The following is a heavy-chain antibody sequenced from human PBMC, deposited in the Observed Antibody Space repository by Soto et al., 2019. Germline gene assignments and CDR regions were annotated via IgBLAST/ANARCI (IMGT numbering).Heavy chain of an antibody. CDR2: INHSGST. Sequence: PSETLSLTCAVYGGSFSGYYWSWIRQPPGKGLEWIGEINHSGSTNYNPSLKSRVTISVDTSKNQFSLKLSSVTAADTAVYYCARGPPTYYDFWSGYWNWFDPWGQGTLVTVSS. CDR3: ARGPPTYYDFWSGYWNWFDP. D-gene: IGHD3-3*01. V-gene: IGHV4-34*01. CDR1: GGSFSGYY. J-gene: IGHJ5*02.